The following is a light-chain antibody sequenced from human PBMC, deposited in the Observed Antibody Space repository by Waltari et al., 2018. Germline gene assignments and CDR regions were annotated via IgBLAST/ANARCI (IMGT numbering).Light chain of an antibody. CDR1: SSNIGSNY. CDR3: AAWDDSLSGVV. V-gene: IGLV1-47*01. Sequence: QSVLTQPPSASVTPGQRVTISCSGSSSNIGSNYVYWYQQLPGTAPKLLIYRNTQRPSGVPSRFSGSKSGTSASLAISGLRSEDEADYYCAAWDDSLSGVVFGGGTKLTVL. CDR2: RNT. J-gene: IGLJ2*01.